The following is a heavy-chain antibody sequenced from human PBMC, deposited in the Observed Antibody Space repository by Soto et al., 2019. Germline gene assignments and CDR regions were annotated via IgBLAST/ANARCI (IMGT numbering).Heavy chain of an antibody. CDR3: ARDDYGGNSDDAFDI. D-gene: IGHD4-17*01. CDR2: IYYSGST. Sequence: PSETLSLTCTVSGGSLSSGGYYWSWLRPHPGKGLEWIGYIYYSGSTYYNPSLKSRVTISVDTSKNQFSLKLSSVTAADTAVYYCARDDYGGNSDDAFDIWGQGTMVTVSS. CDR1: GGSLSSGGYY. V-gene: IGHV4-31*03. J-gene: IGHJ3*02.